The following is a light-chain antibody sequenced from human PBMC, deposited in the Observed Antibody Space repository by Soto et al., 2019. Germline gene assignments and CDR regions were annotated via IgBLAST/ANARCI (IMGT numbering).Light chain of an antibody. J-gene: IGKJ4*01. CDR1: QSVSSSY. Sequence: EIVLTQSPGTLSLSPGERATLSCRASQSVSSSYLAWYQQKPGQAPRLLIYGASSRATGIPDRFSGSGSGTDFTLTISRLEPEDFAVYYCQQFGGSFSFGGGTKVEI. V-gene: IGKV3-20*01. CDR3: QQFGGSFS. CDR2: GAS.